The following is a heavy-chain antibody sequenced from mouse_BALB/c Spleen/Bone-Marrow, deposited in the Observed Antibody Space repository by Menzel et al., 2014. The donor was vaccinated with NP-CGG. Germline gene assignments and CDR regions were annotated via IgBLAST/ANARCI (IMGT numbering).Heavy chain of an antibody. CDR1: GYVFTNYL. J-gene: IGHJ4*01. CDR3: AGWDYAMDY. CDR2: INPGSGGT. V-gene: IGHV1-54*01. Sequence: QVQLKESGAELVRPGTSVKVSCKASGYVFTNYLIEWVKQRPGQGLEWIGVINPGSGGTNYNEKFKGKATLTADKSSSTAYMQLSSLTSDDSAVYFCAGWDYAMDYWGQGTSVTVSS.